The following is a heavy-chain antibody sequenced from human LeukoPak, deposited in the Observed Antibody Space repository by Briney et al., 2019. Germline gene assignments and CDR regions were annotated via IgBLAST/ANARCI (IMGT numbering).Heavy chain of an antibody. J-gene: IGHJ4*02. CDR3: ATYGSGSYYYFDY. D-gene: IGHD3-10*01. Sequence: GGSLRLSCAASGFTFSSCSMNWVRQAPGKGLEWVSSISSSSTYIYYADSVKGRFTISRDNAKNSLYLQMNSLRAEDTAVYYCATYGSGSYYYFDYWGQGTLVTVSS. V-gene: IGHV3-21*01. CDR1: GFTFSSCS. CDR2: ISSSSTYI.